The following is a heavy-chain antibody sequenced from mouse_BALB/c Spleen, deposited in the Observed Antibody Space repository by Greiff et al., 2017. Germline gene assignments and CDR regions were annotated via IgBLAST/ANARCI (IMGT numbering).Heavy chain of an antibody. CDR1: GFNIKDTY. J-gene: IGHJ4*01. Sequence: EVQLQESGAELVKPGASVKLSCTASGFNIKDTYMHWVKQRPEQGLEWIGRIDPANGNTKYDPKFQGKATITADTSSNTAYLQLSSLTSEDTAVYYCVRVGLWLRRDYYAMDYWGQGTSVTVSS. CDR3: VRVGLWLRRDYYAMDY. V-gene: IGHV14-3*02. D-gene: IGHD2-2*01. CDR2: IDPANGNT.